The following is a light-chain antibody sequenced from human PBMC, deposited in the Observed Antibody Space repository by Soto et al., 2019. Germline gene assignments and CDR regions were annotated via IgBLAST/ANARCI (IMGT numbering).Light chain of an antibody. V-gene: IGLV2-8*01. CDR2: EVT. CDR3: SSYGGSDNSVA. CDR1: SSDSGFHKY. Sequence: QSVLTQPPSASGSPGQSVTISCTGSSSDSGFHKYVAWYQHHPGKAPKLLIYEVTKRPSGVPDRFSASKSGNTASLTVYGLQSDDEAVYYCSSYGGSDNSVAFGGGTKVTVL. J-gene: IGLJ2*01.